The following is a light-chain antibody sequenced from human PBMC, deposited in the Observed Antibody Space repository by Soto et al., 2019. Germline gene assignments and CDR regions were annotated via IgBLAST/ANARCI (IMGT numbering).Light chain of an antibody. CDR2: GTS. J-gene: IGKJ5*01. V-gene: IGKV3-11*01. CDR3: QQRSTGRAIT. Sequence: EIVLTQSPATLSLSPGERATLSCRASQSVNNYLAWYQQKPAQAPRLLIYGTSNRATGIPARFSGSGSGTDFTLTISSLEPEDFAVYYCQQRSTGRAITFDQGTRLEIK. CDR1: QSVNNY.